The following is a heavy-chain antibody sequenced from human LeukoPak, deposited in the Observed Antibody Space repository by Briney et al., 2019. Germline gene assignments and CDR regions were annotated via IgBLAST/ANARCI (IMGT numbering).Heavy chain of an antibody. CDR3: ARGVQSSSWGTLGY. V-gene: IGHV4-34*01. Sequence: PSETLSLSCAVYGGSFSGYYWSWIRQPPGKGLEWIGEINHSGSTNYNPSLKSRVTISVDTSKNQFSLKLSSVTAADTAVYYCARGVQSSSWGTLGYWGQGTLVTVSS. D-gene: IGHD6-13*01. CDR2: INHSGST. J-gene: IGHJ4*02. CDR1: GGSFSGYY.